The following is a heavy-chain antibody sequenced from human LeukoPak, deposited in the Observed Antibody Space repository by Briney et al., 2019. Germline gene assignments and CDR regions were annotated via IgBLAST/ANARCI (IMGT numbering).Heavy chain of an antibody. Sequence: GGSLRLSCAASGFTFSTHDVNWVRQAPGKGLEWVSFINSRSSTIYYADSVKGRFTISRDNAKNSLYLQMDSLRAEDTAVYYCAKGMGYSFSYYMDVWGKGTTVTVSS. CDR3: AKGMGYSFSYYMDV. V-gene: IGHV3-48*04. J-gene: IGHJ6*03. CDR1: GFTFSTHD. CDR2: INSRSSTI. D-gene: IGHD5-18*01.